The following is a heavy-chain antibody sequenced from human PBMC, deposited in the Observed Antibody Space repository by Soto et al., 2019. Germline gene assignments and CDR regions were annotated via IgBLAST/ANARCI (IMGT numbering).Heavy chain of an antibody. D-gene: IGHD5-12*01. CDR3: ARDWLIMDV. CDR1: GFTFSSYA. J-gene: IGHJ6*02. CDR2: ISYDGSNK. Sequence: PGGSLRLSCAASGFTFSSYAMRWVRQAPGKGLEWVAVISYDGSNKYYADSVKGRFTISRDNSKNTLYLQMNSLRAEDTAVYYCARDWLIMDVWGQGTTVTVSS. V-gene: IGHV3-30-3*01.